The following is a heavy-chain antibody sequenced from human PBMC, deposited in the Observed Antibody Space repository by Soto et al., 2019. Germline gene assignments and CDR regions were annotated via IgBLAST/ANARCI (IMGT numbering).Heavy chain of an antibody. CDR1: GAYVSDFS. Sequence: QVQQLESGPGLVKPWDTLSLTCTVSGAYVSDFSWSWIRQPAGKGLEWIGRISVNGITQYTPSFWSRITMSIDTSRNQSSLNLQSATAADTALYYCARESVENWTYEAHWGQGTLVTVSS. CDR3: ARESVENWTYEAH. D-gene: IGHD1-7*01. V-gene: IGHV4-4*07. CDR2: ISVNGIT. J-gene: IGHJ1*01.